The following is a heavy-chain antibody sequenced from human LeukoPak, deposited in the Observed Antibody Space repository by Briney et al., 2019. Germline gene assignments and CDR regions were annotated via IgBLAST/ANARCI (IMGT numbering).Heavy chain of an antibody. CDR3: ARGLHPYKTGY. CDR2: ISHGEGH. CDR1: GGSFSADY. V-gene: IGHV4-34*01. Sequence: SETLSLTCAVYGGSFSADYWSWIRQPPGKGLEWLGEISHGEGHNYNPSLKSRVTISLDMSKNQFSLELSSVTAADTAVYYCARGLHPYKTGYWDQGNLVTVSS. J-gene: IGHJ4*01. D-gene: IGHD1-14*01.